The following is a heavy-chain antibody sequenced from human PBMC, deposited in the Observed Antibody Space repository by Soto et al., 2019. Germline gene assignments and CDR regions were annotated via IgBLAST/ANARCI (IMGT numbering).Heavy chain of an antibody. V-gene: IGHV3-33*01. Sequence: GSLRLSCAASGFTFSSYGMHWVRQAPGKGLEWVAVIWYDGSNKYYADSVKGRFTISRDNSKNTLYLQMNSLRAEDTAVYYCARGTLDREYYYYGMDVWGQGTTVTVSS. CDR3: ARGTLDREYYYYGMDV. CDR1: GFTFSSYG. J-gene: IGHJ6*02. D-gene: IGHD2-2*03. CDR2: IWYDGSNK.